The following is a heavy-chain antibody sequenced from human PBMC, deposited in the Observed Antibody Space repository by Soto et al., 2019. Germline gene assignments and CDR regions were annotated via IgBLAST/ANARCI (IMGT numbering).Heavy chain of an antibody. J-gene: IGHJ5*02. D-gene: IGHD6-6*01. V-gene: IGHV3-23*01. CDR1: GFTFSSYA. Sequence: GGSLRLSCAASGFTFSSYAMSWVRQAPGKGLEWVSAISGSGGSPYYAESVKGRFTISRDNSKNTLYLQMNSLRAEDTAVYYCAKDRDFEYSSLGWFDPWGQGTLVTVSS. CDR2: ISGSGGSP. CDR3: AKDRDFEYSSLGWFDP.